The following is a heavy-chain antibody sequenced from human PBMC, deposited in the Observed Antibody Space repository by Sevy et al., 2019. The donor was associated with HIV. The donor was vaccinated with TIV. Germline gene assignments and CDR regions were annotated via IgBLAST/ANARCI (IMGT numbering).Heavy chain of an antibody. D-gene: IGHD1-26*01. CDR2: ISSISTYI. CDR3: ACNSGSVPPDWFDP. V-gene: IGHV3-21*01. Sequence: GSLRLSCAASGFSFNMYSMNWVRQAPGKGLEWVSSISSISTYIYYADSVKGRFTISRDNAKNSLYLQMNSLRAEDTAVYYCACNSGSVPPDWFDPWGHGTLVTVSS. J-gene: IGHJ5*02. CDR1: GFSFNMYS.